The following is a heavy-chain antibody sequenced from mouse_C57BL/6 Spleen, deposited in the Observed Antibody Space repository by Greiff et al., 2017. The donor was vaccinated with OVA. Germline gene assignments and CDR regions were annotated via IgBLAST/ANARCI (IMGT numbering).Heavy chain of an antibody. CDR2: INPNNGGT. D-gene: IGHD2-5*01. J-gene: IGHJ4*01. CDR3: ARSRAYYSNHYAMDY. V-gene: IGHV1-18*01. CDR1: GYTFTDYN. Sequence: VQLQQSGPELVKPGASVKIPCKASGYTFTDYNMDWVKQSHGKSLEWIGDINPNNGGTIYNQKFKGKATLTVDKSSSTAYMELRSLTSEDTAVYYCARSRAYYSNHYAMDYWGQGTSVTVSS.